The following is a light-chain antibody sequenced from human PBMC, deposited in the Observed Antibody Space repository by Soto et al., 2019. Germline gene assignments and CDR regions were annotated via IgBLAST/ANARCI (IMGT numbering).Light chain of an antibody. J-gene: IGLJ3*02. V-gene: IGLV6-57*01. CDR1: SGSIGSRY. CDR2: EDN. CDR3: QSYDTSNPLV. Sequence: NFMLTQPHSVTECPGKTVAISCTRSSGSIGSRYVQWYQQRPGSSPTTVIFEDNQRPTGVPVRFSGSIDSSSNSASLVISGLRTEDEADYYCQSYDTSNPLVFGGGTKVTVL.